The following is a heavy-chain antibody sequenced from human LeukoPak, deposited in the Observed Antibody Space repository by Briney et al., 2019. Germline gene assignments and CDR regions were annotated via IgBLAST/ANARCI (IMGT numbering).Heavy chain of an antibody. V-gene: IGHV3-48*04. Sequence: GGSLRLSCAASGFPFSRYSMTWVRQAPGKGLEWVSYISCSSSTIYYADSVKGRFTISRDNDKHSLYLQKTRLRAEDTAVYFCARRSGDYSPPFFYWGQGTLVTVSS. CDR1: GFPFSRYS. J-gene: IGHJ4*02. CDR3: ARRSGDYSPPFFY. D-gene: IGHD4-17*01. CDR2: ISCSSSTI.